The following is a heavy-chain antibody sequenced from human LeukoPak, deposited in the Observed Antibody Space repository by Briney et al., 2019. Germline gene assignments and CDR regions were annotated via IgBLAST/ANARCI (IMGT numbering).Heavy chain of an antibody. Sequence: SETLSLTCTVSGGSISSGGYYWSWIRQHPGKGLEWIGYIYYSGTTYYNPSLMSRVTMSVDTSKNQFSLKLISMTAADTAVYYCARDVTGGSYFDYWGQGTLVTVSS. D-gene: IGHD1-26*01. V-gene: IGHV4-31*03. CDR2: IYYSGTT. CDR3: ARDVTGGSYFDY. CDR1: GGSISSGGYY. J-gene: IGHJ4*02.